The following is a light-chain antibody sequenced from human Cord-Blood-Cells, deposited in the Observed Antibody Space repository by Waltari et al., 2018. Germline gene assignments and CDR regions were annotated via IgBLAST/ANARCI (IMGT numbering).Light chain of an antibody. J-gene: IGKJ5*01. V-gene: IGKV3-20*01. CDR2: GAS. CDR1: QSVSSSY. CDR3: QQYGSSPIT. Sequence: EIVLTQSPGTLSLSPGERATLSCRASQSVSSSYLAWYQQKPGQAPRLLIYGASSRATGIPDRVSGSGSGTDVTLTISRLEPEEFAVYYCQQYGSSPITVGQGTRLEIK.